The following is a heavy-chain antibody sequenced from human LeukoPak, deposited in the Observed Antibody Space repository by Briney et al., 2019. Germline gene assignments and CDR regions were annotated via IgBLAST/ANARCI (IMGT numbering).Heavy chain of an antibody. D-gene: IGHD1-26*01. CDR3: ARCRSGSRSFWLDP. Sequence: SETLSLTCAVYGGSFSGYYWSWIRQPPGKGLEWIGYIYDSGTTKYNPSLKSRVTMSADTSRNQFSLKLNSVTAADTAVYYCARCRSGSRSFWLDPWGQGTLVTVSS. CDR2: IYDSGTT. J-gene: IGHJ5*02. V-gene: IGHV4-59*01. CDR1: GGSFSGYY.